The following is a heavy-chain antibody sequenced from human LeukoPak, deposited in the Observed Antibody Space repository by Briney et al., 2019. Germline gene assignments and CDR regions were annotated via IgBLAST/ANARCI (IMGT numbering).Heavy chain of an antibody. V-gene: IGHV1-18*01. CDR2: ISAYNGNT. CDR3: ARDITMVRGVRYYYYYMDV. D-gene: IGHD3-10*01. CDR1: GYTFTSYG. J-gene: IGHJ6*03. Sequence: ASVKVSCKASGYTFTSYGISWVRQAPGQGLEWMGWISAYNGNTNYAQKLQGRVTMTTDTSTSTAYMELGSLRSDDTAVYYCARDITMVRGVRYYYYYMDVWGKGTTVTVSS.